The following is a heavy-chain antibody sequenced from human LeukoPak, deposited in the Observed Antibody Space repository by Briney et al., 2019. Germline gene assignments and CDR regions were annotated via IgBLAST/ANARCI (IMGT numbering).Heavy chain of an antibody. Sequence: PSETLSLTCAVYGGSFSGYYWSWIRQPPGKGLEWIGEVNHGGGTNYNPSLKNRVTISVDTSKNQFSLKLSSVTAADTAVYYCATWSNIVATITDYWGQGTLVTVSS. V-gene: IGHV4-34*01. CDR3: ATWSNIVATITDY. CDR2: VNHGGGT. D-gene: IGHD5-12*01. CDR1: GGSFSGYY. J-gene: IGHJ4*02.